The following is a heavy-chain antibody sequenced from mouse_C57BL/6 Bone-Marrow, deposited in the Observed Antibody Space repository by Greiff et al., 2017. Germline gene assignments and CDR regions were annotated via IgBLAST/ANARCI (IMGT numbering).Heavy chain of an antibody. J-gene: IGHJ3*01. CDR2: IDPSDSYT. Sequence: VQLQQPGAELVMPGASVKLSCKASGYTFTSYWMHWVKQRPGPGLEWIGEIDPSDSYTNYNQKFKGKSKLTVDKSSSTAYMQLSSLTSEDSAVXYCAREGTYYSNYGGVFFAYWGQGTLVTVSA. CDR1: GYTFTSYW. V-gene: IGHV1-69*01. D-gene: IGHD2-5*01. CDR3: AREGTYYSNYGGVFFAY.